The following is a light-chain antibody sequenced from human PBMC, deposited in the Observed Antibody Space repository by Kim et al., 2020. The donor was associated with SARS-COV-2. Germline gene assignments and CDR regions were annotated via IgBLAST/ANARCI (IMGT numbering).Light chain of an antibody. CDR2: AAS. CDR3: QKYNSAPLT. CDR1: QDIKNY. J-gene: IGKJ1*01. V-gene: IGKV1-27*01. Sequence: DIQLAQSPSSLSESVGDRVTITCRASQDIKNYLAWYRQKPGKVPEVLIYAASILQSGVPSRISGSGSGTDFTLTINSLQPEDVATYYCQKYNSAPLTFGQGTKVDIK.